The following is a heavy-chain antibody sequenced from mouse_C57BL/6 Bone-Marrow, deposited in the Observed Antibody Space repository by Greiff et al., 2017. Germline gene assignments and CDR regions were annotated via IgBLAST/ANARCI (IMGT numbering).Heavy chain of an antibody. J-gene: IGHJ4*01. D-gene: IGHD2-4*01. CDR1: GYTFTSYW. V-gene: IGHV1-7*01. CDR3: GREEDDYDAYYYAMDY. CDR2: INPSSGYT. Sequence: VQLVESGAELAKPGASVKLSCKASGYTFTSYWMHWVKQRPGPGLEWIGYINPSSGYTKYNPKFKDKATLTADKSSSTAYMQLSSLTYEDAAAYYCGREEDDYDAYYYAMDYWGQGTSVTVSS.